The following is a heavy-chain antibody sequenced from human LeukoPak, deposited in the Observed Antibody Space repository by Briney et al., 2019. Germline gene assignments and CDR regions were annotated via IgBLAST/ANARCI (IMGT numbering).Heavy chain of an antibody. V-gene: IGHV4-38-2*02. J-gene: IGHJ4*02. CDR3: ASFVGATDY. CDR2: IYHSGST. Sequence: SETLSLTCTVSGDSISNAYWSWIRQPPGKGLEWIGSIYHSGSTYYNPSLKSRVTISVDTSKNQFSLKLSSVTAADTAVYYCASFVGATDYWGQGTLVTVSS. CDR1: GDSISNAY. D-gene: IGHD1-26*01.